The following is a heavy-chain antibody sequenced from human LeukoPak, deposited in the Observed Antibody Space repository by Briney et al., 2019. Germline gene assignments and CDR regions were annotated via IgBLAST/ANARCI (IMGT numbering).Heavy chain of an antibody. D-gene: IGHD4-23*01. V-gene: IGHV3-23*01. CDR3: SRIKYGGNSGYHFDY. J-gene: IGHJ4*02. CDR2: IGDSGSGG. CDR1: GFNFKYFA. Sequence: GGSLGLSCSASGFNFKYFAMSWIRQAPGKRLEWVSTIGDSGSGGSYADSVRGRFTISRDNSKNIVYLQMHSLRVDDSAVYYCSRIKYGGNSGYHFDYWGQGTLVTVSS.